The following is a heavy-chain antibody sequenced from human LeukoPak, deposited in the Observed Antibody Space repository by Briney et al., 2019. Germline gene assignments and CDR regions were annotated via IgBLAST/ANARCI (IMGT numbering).Heavy chain of an antibody. V-gene: IGHV4-38-2*02. CDR3: AREGTSSRRFDY. Sequence: SETLSLTCTVSGYSLNSGYYWGWIRQPPGKGLEWIGTIYHSGSTYCNPSLLSRVTISLDTSKYQFSLKLNSMTAADTAFYYCAREGTSSRRFDYWGQGSLVTVSS. D-gene: IGHD2-2*01. CDR1: GYSLNSGYY. J-gene: IGHJ4*02. CDR2: IYHSGST.